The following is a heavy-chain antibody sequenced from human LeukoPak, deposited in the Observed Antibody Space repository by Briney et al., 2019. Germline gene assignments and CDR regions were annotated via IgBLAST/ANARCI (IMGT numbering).Heavy chain of an antibody. CDR2: ISSSGGTT. CDR1: GFTFSSYA. Sequence: GGSLRLSCAASGFTFSSYAMRWVRQAPGNGLEWVSAISSSGGTTYYADSVKGRFTISRDNSKNTLYLQMNSLRAEDTAVYYCARTGRYCTGGNCYGGYYFDYWGQGTLVTVSS. CDR3: ARTGRYCTGGNCYGGYYFDY. D-gene: IGHD2-15*01. J-gene: IGHJ4*02. V-gene: IGHV3-23*01.